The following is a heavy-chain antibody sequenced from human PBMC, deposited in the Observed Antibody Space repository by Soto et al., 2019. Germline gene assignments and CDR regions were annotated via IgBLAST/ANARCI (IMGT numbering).Heavy chain of an antibody. D-gene: IGHD2-2*01. CDR2: INPSGGST. V-gene: IGHV1-46*01. J-gene: IGHJ1*01. CDR1: GYTFTSYY. CDR3: ARGFCTTTTCLVGDF. Sequence: QVQLVQSGAEVKKPGASVKISCKSSGYTFTSYYMHWVRQAPGQGLEWMGMINPSGGSTNSAPRFQGRLTMTRDPSTSPGYMDLCDLRSEDTAVYYCARGFCTTTTCLVGDFWGQGTLVTVSS.